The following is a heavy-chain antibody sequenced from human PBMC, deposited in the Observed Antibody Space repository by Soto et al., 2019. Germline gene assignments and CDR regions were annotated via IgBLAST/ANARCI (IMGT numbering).Heavy chain of an antibody. CDR1: GFTFSSYA. CDR3: AKDPLIAVAGPYYFDY. CDR2: ISGSGGGT. J-gene: IGHJ4*02. V-gene: IGHV3-23*01. Sequence: EVQLLESGGGLVQPGGSLRLSCAASGFTFSSYAMSWVRQAPGKGLEWVSAISGSGGGTYYADSVKGRFTISRDNSKNTLYLQMSSLRAEDTAVYYCAKDPLIAVAGPYYFDYWGQGTLVPVSS. D-gene: IGHD6-19*01.